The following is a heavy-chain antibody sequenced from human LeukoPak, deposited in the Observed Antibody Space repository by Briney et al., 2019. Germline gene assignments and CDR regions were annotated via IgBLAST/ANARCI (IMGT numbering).Heavy chain of an antibody. V-gene: IGHV1-69*13. Sequence: EASVKVSCKASGGTFSSYAISWVRQAPGQGLEWMGGIIPIFDTANYAQKFQGTATITADETTSTAYMELSSLRSEDTAVYYCASYPGDRLNWFDPWGQGTLVTVSS. J-gene: IGHJ5*02. CDR2: IIPIFDTA. D-gene: IGHD7-27*01. CDR3: ASYPGDRLNWFDP. CDR1: GGTFSSYA.